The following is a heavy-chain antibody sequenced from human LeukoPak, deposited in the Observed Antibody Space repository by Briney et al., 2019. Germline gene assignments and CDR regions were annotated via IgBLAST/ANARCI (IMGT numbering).Heavy chain of an antibody. V-gene: IGHV4-61*02. CDR3: ARARGSGGHAMNV. J-gene: IGHJ6*03. Sequence: PSETLSLTCTVSGGSIGSGSDYWSWIRQPAGKRLEWIGRIYTSGSTNYNPSLKSRVTISVDTSKNQFSLKLGSVTAADPAVYYCARARGSGGHAMNVWGKGTTVTISS. CDR2: IYTSGST. CDR1: GGSIGSGSDY. D-gene: IGHD3-10*01.